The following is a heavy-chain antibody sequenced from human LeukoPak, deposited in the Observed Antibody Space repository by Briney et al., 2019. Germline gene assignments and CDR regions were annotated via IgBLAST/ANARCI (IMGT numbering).Heavy chain of an antibody. CDR3: AKIGVSGQWYFDL. CDR1: ESSFSSFP. V-gene: IGHV3-21*01. J-gene: IGHJ2*01. CDR2: ISSSGSLI. Sequence: PGGSLRLSCTASESSFSSFPMSWVRQAPGRRLEWISSISSSGSLIYYADSLKGRFTVSRDNAKNSLYVQMNSLRAEDTAVYYCAKIGVSGQWYFDLWGRGTLVTVSS. D-gene: IGHD5/OR15-5a*01.